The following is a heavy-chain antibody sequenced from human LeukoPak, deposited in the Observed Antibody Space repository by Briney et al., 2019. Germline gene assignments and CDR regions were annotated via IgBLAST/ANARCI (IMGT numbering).Heavy chain of an antibody. J-gene: IGHJ4*02. D-gene: IGHD3-22*01. V-gene: IGHV5-51*01. CDR3: ARLGIYDSSGFYYAY. CDR2: IYPGDSDT. Sequence: GESLKISCQGSGYSFTNYWIGWVRQMPGNGLEGMGIIYPGDSDTRYSPSFQGQVTISADKSISTAYLHWSSLRASDTAMYYCARLGIYDSSGFYYAYWGQGTLVTVSS. CDR1: GYSFTNYW.